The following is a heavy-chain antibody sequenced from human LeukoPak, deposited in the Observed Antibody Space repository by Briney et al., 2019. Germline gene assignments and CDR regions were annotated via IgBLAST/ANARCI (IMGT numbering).Heavy chain of an antibody. D-gene: IGHD6-19*01. CDR1: GFTFSNYA. Sequence: GGSLRLSCAASGFTFSNYAMNWVRQAPGKGLELVSAISGSGGSTDYTDSVKGRFTISRDNSNNTLYLQMNSLRAEDTAVYYCAKGSGYGSGWYYFDYWGRGTLVTVSS. CDR2: ISGSGGST. CDR3: AKGSGYGSGWYYFDY. V-gene: IGHV3-23*01. J-gene: IGHJ4*02.